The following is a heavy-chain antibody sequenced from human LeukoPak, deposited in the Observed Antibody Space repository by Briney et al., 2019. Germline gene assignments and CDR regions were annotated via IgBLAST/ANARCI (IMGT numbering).Heavy chain of an antibody. D-gene: IGHD3-22*01. CDR1: GDSISNYY. Sequence: SETLSLTCTVSGDSISNYYWNWIRQPAGKGLEWIGRIYTSGSTNYNPSPKSRVTMSVDTSKNQCSLKLNSVTAADTAVYYCALAYSGYYYGTAEYFQHWGQGTLVTVSS. J-gene: IGHJ1*01. V-gene: IGHV4-4*07. CDR3: ALAYSGYYYGTAEYFQH. CDR2: IYTSGST.